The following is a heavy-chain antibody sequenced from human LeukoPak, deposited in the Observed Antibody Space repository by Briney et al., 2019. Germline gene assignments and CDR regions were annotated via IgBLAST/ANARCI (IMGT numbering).Heavy chain of an antibody. V-gene: IGHV3-49*04. Sequence: GGSLRLSCTASGFTFGDYAMSWVRQAPGKGLEWVGFIRSKAYGGTTEYAASVKGRFTISRDDSKSIAYLQMNSLKTEDTAVYYCTTVGMVATMDFDYWGQGTLVTVSS. CDR1: GFTFGDYA. CDR3: TTVGMVATMDFDY. CDR2: IRSKAYGGTT. J-gene: IGHJ4*02. D-gene: IGHD5-12*01.